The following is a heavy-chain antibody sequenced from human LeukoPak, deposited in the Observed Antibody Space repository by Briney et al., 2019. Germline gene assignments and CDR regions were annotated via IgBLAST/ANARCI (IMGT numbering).Heavy chain of an antibody. Sequence: PSETLSLTCTVSGVSISSYHWSWLRQPPGKGLEGIGYIYYSGSTNYNPSLTSRLTISVDTSKNQFSLKLSSVTAADTAVYYCARGDRSSLAANFDYWGQGTLVTVS. V-gene: IGHV4-59*01. J-gene: IGHJ4*02. CDR2: IYYSGST. D-gene: IGHD6-6*01. CDR3: ARGDRSSLAANFDY. CDR1: GVSISSYH.